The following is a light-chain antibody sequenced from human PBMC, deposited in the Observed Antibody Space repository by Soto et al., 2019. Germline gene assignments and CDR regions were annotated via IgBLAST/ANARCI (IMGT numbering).Light chain of an antibody. CDR1: QSVASNN. Sequence: EIVLTQSPGTLSLSPGERATLSCRASQSVASNNLAWYQQKPGQSPRLPIYGASSRARGIPDRFTGSGSGTDFILTISRLEPEDFAVYYCQQYGSSPRTFGQGTKVDIK. CDR2: GAS. V-gene: IGKV3-20*01. J-gene: IGKJ1*01. CDR3: QQYGSSPRT.